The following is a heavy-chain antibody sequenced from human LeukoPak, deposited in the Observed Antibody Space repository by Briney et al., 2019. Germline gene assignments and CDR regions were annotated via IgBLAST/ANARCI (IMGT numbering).Heavy chain of an antibody. J-gene: IGHJ6*02. D-gene: IGHD3-22*01. CDR2: ISGSGGTT. V-gene: IGHV3-23*01. CDR1: GFAFSSYA. Sequence: AGGSLRLSCAASGFAFSSYAMSWVRQAPGKGLEWVSVISGSGGTTFYADSVKGRFTISRDNSKNTLYLQMNSLRAEDTAVYYCAKKYYYDNSGTARGAMDVWGQGTTVTVSS. CDR3: AKKYYYDNSGTARGAMDV.